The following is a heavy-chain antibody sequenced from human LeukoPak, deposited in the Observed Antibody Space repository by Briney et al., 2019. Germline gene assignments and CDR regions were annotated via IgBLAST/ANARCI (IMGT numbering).Heavy chain of an antibody. V-gene: IGHV3-21*01. D-gene: IGHD3-10*01. Sequence: GGSLRLSCAASGFTFSSYAMNWVRQAPGKGLEWVSSISSSSSYIYYADSVKGRFTISRDNAKNSLYLQVNSLRAEDTAVYYCARAGMVRGVTSSIDYWGQGTLVTVSS. J-gene: IGHJ4*02. CDR1: GFTFSSYA. CDR3: ARAGMVRGVTSSIDY. CDR2: ISSSSSYI.